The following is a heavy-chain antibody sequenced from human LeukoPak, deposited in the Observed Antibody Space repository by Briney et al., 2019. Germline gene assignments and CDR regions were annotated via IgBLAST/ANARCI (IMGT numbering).Heavy chain of an antibody. Sequence: GPLRLSCAASGFTFSSYGMHWVRQAPGKGLEWVAFIRYDGSNKYYADSVKGRFTISRDNSKNTLYLQMNSLRAEDTAVYYCGYGDYRAPNWFDPWGQGTLVTVSS. D-gene: IGHD4-17*01. CDR1: GFTFSSYG. CDR3: GYGDYRAPNWFDP. V-gene: IGHV3-30*02. J-gene: IGHJ5*02. CDR2: IRYDGSNK.